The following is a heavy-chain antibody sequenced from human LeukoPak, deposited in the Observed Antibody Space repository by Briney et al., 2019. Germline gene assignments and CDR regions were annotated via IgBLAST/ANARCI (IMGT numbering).Heavy chain of an antibody. J-gene: IGHJ4*02. V-gene: IGHV3-7*05. D-gene: IGHD6-19*01. Sequence: GGSLRLSCVASGFTFSSYWMTWVRQAPGKGREWVANIKQDGSEKYYVDSVKGRFTISRDNAKNSLFLQMNGLRAEDTAVYYCAYSSGWYFDYWGQGTLVTVSS. CDR3: AYSSGWYFDY. CDR2: IKQDGSEK. CDR1: GFTFSSYW.